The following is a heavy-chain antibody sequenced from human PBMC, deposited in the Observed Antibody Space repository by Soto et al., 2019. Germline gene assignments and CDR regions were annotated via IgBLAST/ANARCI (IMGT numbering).Heavy chain of an antibody. CDR2: INHSGST. J-gene: IGHJ6*02. CDR1: GGSFSGYY. D-gene: IGHD2-21*02. Sequence: PSETLSLTCAVYGGSFSGYYWSWIRQPPGKGLEWIGEINHSGSTNYNPSLKSRVTISVDTSKNQFSLKLSSVTAADTAVYYCAGILAYCGGDCCRYHYGMDVWGQGTTVTVSS. CDR3: AGILAYCGGDCCRYHYGMDV. V-gene: IGHV4-34*01.